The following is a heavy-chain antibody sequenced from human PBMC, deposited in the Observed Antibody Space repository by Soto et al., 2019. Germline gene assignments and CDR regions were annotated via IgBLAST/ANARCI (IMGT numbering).Heavy chain of an antibody. CDR1: GGTFSSYT. CDR3: ARPRYCTGGRCYNNLDY. J-gene: IGHJ4*02. CDR2: IVPILATT. D-gene: IGHD2-15*01. V-gene: IGHV1-69*16. Sequence: QVRLVQSGAEVKKPGSSVKVSCKASGGTFSSYTITWVRQAPGQGLEWMGGIVPILATTNYAQKFQGRVTITADESTSTSYMELSNLRSGDTAVYYCARPRYCTGGRCYNNLDYWGQGTLVTVSS.